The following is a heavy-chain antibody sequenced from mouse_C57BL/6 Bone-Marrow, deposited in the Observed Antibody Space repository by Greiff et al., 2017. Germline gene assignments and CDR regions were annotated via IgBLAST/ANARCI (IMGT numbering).Heavy chain of an antibody. V-gene: IGHV1-80*01. CDR1: GYAFSSYW. Sequence: VQLVESGAELVKPGASVKISCKASGYAFSSYWMNWVKQRPGKGLEWIGQIYPGDGDTNYNGKFKGKATLTADKSSSTAYMQLSSLTSEDSAVYFCEIRWLLDYAMDYWGQGTSVTVSS. D-gene: IGHD2-3*01. CDR2: IYPGDGDT. J-gene: IGHJ4*01. CDR3: EIRWLLDYAMDY.